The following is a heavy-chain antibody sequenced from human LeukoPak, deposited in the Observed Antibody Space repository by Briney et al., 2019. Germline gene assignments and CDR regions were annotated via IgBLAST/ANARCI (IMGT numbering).Heavy chain of an antibody. CDR2: IYYSGST. CDR1: GGSISSYY. Sequence: SETLSLTCTVSGGSISSYYWSWIRQPPGKGLEWIGYIYYSGSTNYNPSLKSRVTISVDTSRNQFSLKLSSVTAADTAVYYCARHTRGNWFDPWGQGTLVTVSS. J-gene: IGHJ5*02. CDR3: ARHTRGNWFDP. D-gene: IGHD1-26*01. V-gene: IGHV4-59*08.